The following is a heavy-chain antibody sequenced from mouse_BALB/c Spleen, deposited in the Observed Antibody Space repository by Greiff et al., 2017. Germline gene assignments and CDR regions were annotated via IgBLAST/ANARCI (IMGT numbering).Heavy chain of an antibody. CDR2: INPSTGYT. J-gene: IGHJ4*01. CDR1: GYTFTSYW. D-gene: IGHD2-3*01. CDR3: ARDDGYSYYYAMDY. V-gene: IGHV1-7*01. Sequence: LVESGAELAKPGASVKMSCKASGYTFTSYWMHWVKQRPGQGLEWIGYINPSTGYTEYNQKFKDKATLTADKSSSTAYMQLSSLTSEDSAVYYCARDDGYSYYYAMDYWGQGTSVTVSS.